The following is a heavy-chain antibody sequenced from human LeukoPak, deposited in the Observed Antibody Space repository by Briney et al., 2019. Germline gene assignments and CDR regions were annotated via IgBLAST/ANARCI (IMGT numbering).Heavy chain of an antibody. J-gene: IGHJ4*02. CDR1: GFTFDDYA. D-gene: IGHD6-13*01. V-gene: IGHV3-43*01. CDR2: ISWDGGST. Sequence: PGRSLRLSCAASGFTFDDYAMHWVRQAPGKGLEWVSLISWDGGSTYYADSVKGRFTISRDNSKNSLYLQMNSLRTEDTALYYCAKDMGVSQEHDLIDYWGQGTLVTVSS. CDR3: AKDMGVSQEHDLIDY.